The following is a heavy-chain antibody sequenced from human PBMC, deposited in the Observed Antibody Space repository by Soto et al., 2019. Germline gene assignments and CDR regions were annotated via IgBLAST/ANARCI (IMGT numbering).Heavy chain of an antibody. J-gene: IGHJ4*02. CDR1: GYTLSISY. V-gene: IGHV3-11*01. Sequence: PGGSMRLSSAASGYTLSISYMSWFRQAPGKGLEWISYIDTSGTKIYYADSVKGRFTITRDNAKNSLYLEMNSLRDEDTAVYYCASHYDMWSGYLSPVDYWGQGTLVTVSS. CDR2: IDTSGTKI. CDR3: ASHYDMWSGYLSPVDY. D-gene: IGHD3-3*01.